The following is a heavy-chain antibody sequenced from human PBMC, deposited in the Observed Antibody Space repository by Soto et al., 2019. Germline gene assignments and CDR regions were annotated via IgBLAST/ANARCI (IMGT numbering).Heavy chain of an antibody. CDR3: ARQVYPYYGTDV. Sequence: SETLSLTCAVSGGSISSRNWWSWVRQPPGKGLEWIGVIYHSGSTNYNPSLKSRVTISVGNSKNQFSLKLSSVTAADTAVYYCARQVYPYYGTDVRGPATTVTLSS. V-gene: IGHV4-4*02. CDR2: IYHSGST. CDR1: GGSISSRNW. J-gene: IGHJ6*02.